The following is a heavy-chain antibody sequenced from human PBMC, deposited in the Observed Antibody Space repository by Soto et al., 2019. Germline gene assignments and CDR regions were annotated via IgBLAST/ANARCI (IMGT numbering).Heavy chain of an antibody. V-gene: IGHV1-69*05. D-gene: IGHD3-9*01. CDR3: ARGRDDGLRYFDWPEGYNWFDP. CDR1: GGTFSSYA. CDR2: IIPIFGTA. Sequence: GASVKVSCKASGGTFSSYAISWVRQAPGQGLEWMGGIIPIFGTANYAQKFQGRVTMTRNTSISTAYMELSSLRSEDTAVYYCARGRDDGLRYFDWPEGYNWFDPWGQGTLVTVSS. J-gene: IGHJ5*02.